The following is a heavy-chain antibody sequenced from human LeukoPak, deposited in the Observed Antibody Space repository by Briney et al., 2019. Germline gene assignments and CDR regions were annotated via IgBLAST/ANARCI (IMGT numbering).Heavy chain of an antibody. Sequence: SQTLSLTCAISGDSVSTSRSAWNWIRQSPSRGLEWLGRTYYRSKWNNNYALSVKSRITINPDTSKNQFSLQLNSVTPEDTAVYYCARGSSVPLYYFDSWGQGTLVTVSS. D-gene: IGHD2-2*01. CDR3: ARGSSVPLYYFDS. V-gene: IGHV6-1*01. CDR2: TYYRSKWNN. J-gene: IGHJ4*02. CDR1: GDSVSTSRSA.